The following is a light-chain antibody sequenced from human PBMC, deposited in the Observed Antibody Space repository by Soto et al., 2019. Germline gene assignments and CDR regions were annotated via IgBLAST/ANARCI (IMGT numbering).Light chain of an antibody. V-gene: IGKV1D-16*01. CDR2: TGS. Sequence: DIKMYQSPSYMSASVGDRVTITCRASQGIKNWLAWYQQKPGKAPNLLIYTGSSLQSGVPSRFSGSGSGTDFTLTINSLQPEDFATYYCQHYNSYSEAFGQG. CDR1: QGIKNW. CDR3: QHYNSYSEA. J-gene: IGKJ1*01.